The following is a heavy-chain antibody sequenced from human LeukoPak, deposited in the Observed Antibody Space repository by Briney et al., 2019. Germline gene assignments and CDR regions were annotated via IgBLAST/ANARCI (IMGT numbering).Heavy chain of an antibody. V-gene: IGHV3-23*01. CDR1: GFTFSSYW. J-gene: IGHJ5*02. CDR2: IGGSGDST. CDR3: AKLPTGYPNWFDP. D-gene: IGHD3-9*01. Sequence: GGSLRLSCAASGFTFSSYWMSWVRQAPGKGLEWVSAIGGSGDSTYYTDSVTGRFTISRDNSKNTLYLQMNSLRAEDTALYYCAKLPTGYPNWFDPWGQGTLVTVSS.